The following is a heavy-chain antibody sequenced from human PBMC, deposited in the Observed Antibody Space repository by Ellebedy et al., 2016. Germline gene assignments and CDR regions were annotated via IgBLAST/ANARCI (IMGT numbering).Heavy chain of an antibody. D-gene: IGHD3-10*01. CDR2: IGHNGGT. J-gene: IGHJ4*02. CDR3: ARGPSITMVRGAKNFDY. CDR1: GTTFGGFY. Sequence: SETLSLXXAVYGTTFGGFYWAWVRRSPGKGLEWIGEIGHNGGTNYNPSLKSRVSISQDASRNQFSLKLSSVTAADTAVYYCARGPSITMVRGAKNFDYWGQGIPVTVSS. V-gene: IGHV4-34*01.